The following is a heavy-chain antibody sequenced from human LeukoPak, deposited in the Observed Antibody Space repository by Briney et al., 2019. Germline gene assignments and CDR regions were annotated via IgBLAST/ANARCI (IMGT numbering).Heavy chain of an antibody. J-gene: IGHJ4*02. V-gene: IGHV4-59*01. CDR1: GGSISSYY. CDR3: ARGVYIAAAQYGY. Sequence: SETLSLTCTVSGGSISSYYWSWIRQPPGKGLEWIGYIYYSGTTNYNPSLKSRVTISVDTSKNQFSLKLSSVTAADTAVYYCARGVYIAAAQYGYWGQGTLSPSPQ. CDR2: IYYSGTT. D-gene: IGHD6-13*01.